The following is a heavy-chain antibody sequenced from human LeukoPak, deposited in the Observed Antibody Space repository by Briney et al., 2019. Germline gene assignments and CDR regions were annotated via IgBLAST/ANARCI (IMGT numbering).Heavy chain of an antibody. V-gene: IGHV1-18*01. CDR1: GYTFTSYG. D-gene: IGHD4/OR15-4a*01. J-gene: IGHJ6*03. CDR2: ISAYNGNT. CDR3: ARVGVGAKNYYYYYMDV. Sequence: ASVKVSCKASGYTFTSYGISWVRQAPGQGLEWMGWISAYNGNTNYAQKLQGRVTMTTDTSTSTAYMELRSLRSDDTAVYYCARVGVGAKNYYYYYMDVWGKGTTVTVSS.